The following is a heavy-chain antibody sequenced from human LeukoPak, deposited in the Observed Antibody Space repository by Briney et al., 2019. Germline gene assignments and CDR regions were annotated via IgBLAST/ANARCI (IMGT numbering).Heavy chain of an antibody. J-gene: IGHJ4*02. V-gene: IGHV4-59*01. Sequence: SETLSLTCTVSGGSISRYYWSWIRQPPGRPLEWIGFISYSGSTNYNPSLKSRVTISVDTSKKQFSLNLSSVTAADTAVYFCARRDSSGYYGEWGQGTLVTVSS. D-gene: IGHD3-22*01. CDR1: GGSISRYY. CDR2: ISYSGST. CDR3: ARRDSSGYYGE.